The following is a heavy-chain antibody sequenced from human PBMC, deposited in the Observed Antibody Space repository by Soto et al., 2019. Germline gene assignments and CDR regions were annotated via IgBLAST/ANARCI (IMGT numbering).Heavy chain of an antibody. D-gene: IGHD2-15*01. CDR1: GFTFNTAW. V-gene: IGHV3-15*07. J-gene: IGHJ6*02. Sequence: EVQLVESGGGLVKPGGSLRLSCAASGFTFNTAWMNWVRQAPGEGLEWVGRIKTSADGGATGYAAPVQGRFTISRDDSKNALYLHMNSLKTEDTAVYYCTTGSVEGVWGQGTTVTVSS. CDR3: TTGSVEGV. CDR2: IKTSADGGAT.